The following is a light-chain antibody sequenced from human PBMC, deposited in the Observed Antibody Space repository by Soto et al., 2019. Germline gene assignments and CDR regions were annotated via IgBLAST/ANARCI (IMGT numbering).Light chain of an antibody. CDR1: QSVSSRY. Sequence: EIVLTQSPDTLSLSPGERATLSCRASQSVSSRYFAWYQQKRGQAPRLLIYGASSRATGIPDRFSGSGSGTDFTLTIRRLEPEDIAVYYCQQYGSSPGTFGHGTKVEIK. CDR3: QQYGSSPGT. CDR2: GAS. V-gene: IGKV3-20*01. J-gene: IGKJ1*01.